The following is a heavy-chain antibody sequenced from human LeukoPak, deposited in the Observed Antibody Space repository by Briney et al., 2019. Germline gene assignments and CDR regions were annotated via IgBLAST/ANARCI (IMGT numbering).Heavy chain of an antibody. V-gene: IGHV3-30*18. CDR2: ISYDGSNK. Sequence: GRSLRLSCAASGFTFSSYGMHWVRQAPGKGLEWVAVISYDGSNKYYADSVKGRFTISRDNSKSTLYLQMNSLRAEDTAVYYCAKDNRNSGWYGDDAFDIWGQGTMVTVSS. CDR3: AKDNRNSGWYGDDAFDI. D-gene: IGHD6-19*01. CDR1: GFTFSSYG. J-gene: IGHJ3*02.